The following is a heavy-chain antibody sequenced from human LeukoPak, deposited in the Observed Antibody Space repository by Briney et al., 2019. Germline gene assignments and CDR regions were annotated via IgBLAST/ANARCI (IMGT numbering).Heavy chain of an antibody. CDR2: IYYSGST. CDR1: GGSISSYY. J-gene: IGHJ3*02. Sequence: SETLSLTCTVSGGSISSYYWSWIRQPPEKGLEWIGYIYYSGSTNYNPSLKSRVTISVDTSKNQFSLKLSSVTAADTAVYYCARDRTPECNWNYAPGGAFDIWGQGTMVTVSS. CDR3: ARDRTPECNWNYAPGGAFDI. D-gene: IGHD1-7*01. V-gene: IGHV4-59*01.